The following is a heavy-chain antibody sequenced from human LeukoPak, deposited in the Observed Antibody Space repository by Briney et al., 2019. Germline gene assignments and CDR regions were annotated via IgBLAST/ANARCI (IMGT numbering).Heavy chain of an antibody. CDR1: GGSISSYY. CDR3: ARHNHHYGDYRPSDY. V-gene: IGHV4-59*08. J-gene: IGHJ4*02. Sequence: SETLSLTCTVSGGSISSYYWSWIRQPPGKGLEWIGYIYYSGSTNYNPSLKSRVTISVDTSKNQFSLKLSSVTAADTAVYYCARHNHHYGDYRPSDYWGQGTLVTVSS. D-gene: IGHD4-17*01. CDR2: IYYSGST.